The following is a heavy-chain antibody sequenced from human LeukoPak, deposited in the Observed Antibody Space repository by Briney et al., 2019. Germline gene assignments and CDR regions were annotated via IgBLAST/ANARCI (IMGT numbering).Heavy chain of an antibody. CDR1: GGSISSYY. V-gene: IGHV4-59*12. J-gene: IGHJ5*02. Sequence: SETLSLTCSVSGGSISSYYWSWIRQPPGRGLEWIGYVYYSGSTNYSPSLKSRVTISVDTSKNQFSLRLSSVTTADTAVYYCARAPTVTDWFDPWGQGTLVTVSS. CDR2: VYYSGST. CDR3: ARAPTVTDWFDP. D-gene: IGHD4-17*01.